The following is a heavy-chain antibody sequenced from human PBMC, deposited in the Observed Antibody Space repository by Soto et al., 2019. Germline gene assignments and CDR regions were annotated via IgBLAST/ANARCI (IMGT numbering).Heavy chain of an antibody. V-gene: IGHV3-23*01. D-gene: IGHD3-22*01. CDR3: AKDPLYDSNGYYLYYFDY. CDR1: GFTFSSYA. J-gene: IGHJ4*02. Sequence: EVQLLESGGGLVQPGGSLRLSCAASGFTFSSYAMSWVRQAPGKGLEWVSAISGSGGSTYYADSVKGRFTISRDNSKNTLYLQMNSLRAEDTAVYYCAKDPLYDSNGYYLYYFDYWGQGTLVTVSS. CDR2: ISGSGGST.